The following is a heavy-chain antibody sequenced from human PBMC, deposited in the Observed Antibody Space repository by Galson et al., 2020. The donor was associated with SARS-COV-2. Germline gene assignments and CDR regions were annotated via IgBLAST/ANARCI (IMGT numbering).Heavy chain of an antibody. D-gene: IGHD3-3*01. CDR2: ISGSGGGT. Sequence: GGSLRLSCAASGFTFSSYVMSWVRQAPGKGLEWVSAISGSGGGTYYADSVKGRFTISRDNSKNTLNLQLSSLRAEDTAIYYCVKGRRHTENNDRWSGNFYHMDVWGKGTTVIVS. J-gene: IGHJ6*03. CDR1: GFTFSSYV. V-gene: IGHV3-23*01. CDR3: VKGRRHTENNDRWSGNFYHMDV.